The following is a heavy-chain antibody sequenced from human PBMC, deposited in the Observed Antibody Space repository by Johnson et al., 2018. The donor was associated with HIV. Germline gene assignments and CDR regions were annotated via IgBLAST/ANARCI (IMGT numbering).Heavy chain of an antibody. D-gene: IGHD1-26*01. Sequence: QVQLVESGGGVVQPGRSLRLSCAASGFTFGSYGIHWVRQAPGKGLEWVAVISYDGSNKYYADSVKGRFTISRDNSKNTLYLQMNSLRAEDTAVYYCARGGYSGSYWGPGAFDIWGQGTMVTVSS. CDR2: ISYDGSNK. CDR3: ARGGYSGSYWGPGAFDI. CDR1: GFTFGSYG. V-gene: IGHV3-30*03. J-gene: IGHJ3*02.